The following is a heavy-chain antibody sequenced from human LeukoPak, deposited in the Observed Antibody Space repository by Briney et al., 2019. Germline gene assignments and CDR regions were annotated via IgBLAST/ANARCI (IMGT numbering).Heavy chain of an antibody. V-gene: IGHV4-34*01. CDR1: GGSFSGYY. CDR3: ASSDSSSWYVRVVYYVY. J-gene: IGHJ4*02. D-gene: IGHD6-13*01. Sequence: PSGTLSLTCAVYGGSFSGYYWSWIRQPPGKGLEWIGEINHSGSTNYNPSLKSRVTISVDTSKNQFSLKLSSVTAADTAVYYCASSDSSSWYVRVVYYVYWGQGTLVTVSS. CDR2: INHSGST.